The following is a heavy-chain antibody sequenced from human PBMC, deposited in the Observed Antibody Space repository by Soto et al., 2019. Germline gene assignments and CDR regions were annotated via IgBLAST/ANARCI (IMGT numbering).Heavy chain of an antibody. CDR1: GLTFRSYW. CDR3: VRDMQLWRLDS. CDR2: INTDGSVA. V-gene: IGHV3-74*03. D-gene: IGHD2-21*01. J-gene: IGHJ4*02. Sequence: GGSLRLSCAASGLTFRSYWMHWVRQAPGKGLVWVSRINTDGSVAMYVDSVKGRFTISRDNAKNTLFLHMNSLRAEDTAVYYCVRDMQLWRLDSWGLGTLVTVS.